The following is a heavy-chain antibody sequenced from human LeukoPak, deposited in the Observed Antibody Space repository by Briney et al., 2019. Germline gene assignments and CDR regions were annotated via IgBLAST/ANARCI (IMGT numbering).Heavy chain of an antibody. J-gene: IGHJ6*03. V-gene: IGHV3-49*03. CDR2: IRSKAYGGTT. CDR1: GFTFGDYA. CDR3: TRVGDSSSWFYYYYYMDV. Sequence: GGSLRLSCTASGFTFGDYAMSWFRQAPGKGLEWVGFIRSKAYGGTTEYAASVKGRFTISREDSKSIAYLQMNSLKTADTAVYYCTRVGDSSSWFYYYYYMDVWGKGTTVTVSS. D-gene: IGHD6-13*01.